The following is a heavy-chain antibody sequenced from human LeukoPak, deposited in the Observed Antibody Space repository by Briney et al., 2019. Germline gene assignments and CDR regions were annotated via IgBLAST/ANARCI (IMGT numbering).Heavy chain of an antibody. Sequence: PGGSLRLSCAASGFTFSSYEMNWVRQAPGKGLEWVANIKQDGSDKYYVDSVKGRFTISRDNAKNSLYLQMNSLRAEDTAIYYCARGYDSSGWAYWGQGILVTVSS. CDR3: ARGYDSSGWAY. V-gene: IGHV3-7*01. J-gene: IGHJ4*02. D-gene: IGHD3-22*01. CDR2: IKQDGSDK. CDR1: GFTFSSYE.